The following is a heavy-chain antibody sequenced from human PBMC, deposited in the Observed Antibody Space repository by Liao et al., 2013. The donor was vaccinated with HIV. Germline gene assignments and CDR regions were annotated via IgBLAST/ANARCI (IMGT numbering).Heavy chain of an antibody. Sequence: QVQLQESGPGLLAPSQTLSLICTVSGGSISSYYWSWIRQPAGKGLEWIGRIYSSGSANYNPSLKSRVTMSVDTSKNQFSLKLSSVTAADTAVYYCARTDQYYDFWNGYENWFDPWGQGTLVTVSS. CDR1: GGSISSYY. J-gene: IGHJ5*02. CDR3: ARTDQYYDFWNGYENWFDP. V-gene: IGHV4-4*07. CDR2: IYSSGSA. D-gene: IGHD3-3*01.